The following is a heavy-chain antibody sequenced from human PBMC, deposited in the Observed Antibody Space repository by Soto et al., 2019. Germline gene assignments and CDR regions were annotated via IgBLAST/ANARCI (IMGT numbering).Heavy chain of an antibody. V-gene: IGHV4-34*01. CDR3: ARGRKLIYYDLWSGDYRYYDYGMDV. Sequence: SETLSLTCSVSGSDIATFYWSWLRQSPGKGLEWIGEINHSGSTNYIPSLESRVTISLDTSKNQFSLKLSSVTAADTAVYYCARGRKLIYYDLWSGDYRYYDYGMDVWGQGTTVTVSS. J-gene: IGHJ6*02. CDR2: INHSGST. CDR1: GSDIATFY. D-gene: IGHD3-3*01.